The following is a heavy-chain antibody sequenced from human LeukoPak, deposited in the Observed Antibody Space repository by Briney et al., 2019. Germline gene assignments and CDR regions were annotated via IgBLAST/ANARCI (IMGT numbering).Heavy chain of an antibody. CDR1: GGSISSYY. J-gene: IGHJ4*02. Sequence: SETLSLTCSVSGGSISSYYWNWIRQPPGKGLEWIGSISYSGSTNYNPSLESRVTISVDTSKNQISLKLSSVTAADTAVYYCASGIAAAVDYWGQGTLVTVSS. CDR3: ASGIAAAVDY. D-gene: IGHD6-13*01. V-gene: IGHV4-59*01. CDR2: ISYSGST.